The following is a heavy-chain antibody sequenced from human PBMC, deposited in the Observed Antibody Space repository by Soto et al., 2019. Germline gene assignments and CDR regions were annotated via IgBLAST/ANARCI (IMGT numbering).Heavy chain of an antibody. CDR3: ARVYGRGTMVRGVISLHEYYYYGMDV. Sequence: SETLSLTSTVSGCSISSGGYYWSWIRQHPGKGLEWIGYIYYSGSTYYNPSLKSRVTISVDTSKNQFSLKVSSVTAADTAVYYWARVYGRGTMVRGVISLHEYYYYGMDVWGQGTTVTVSS. D-gene: IGHD3-10*01. V-gene: IGHV4-31*03. CDR1: GCSISSGGYY. J-gene: IGHJ6*02. CDR2: IYYSGST.